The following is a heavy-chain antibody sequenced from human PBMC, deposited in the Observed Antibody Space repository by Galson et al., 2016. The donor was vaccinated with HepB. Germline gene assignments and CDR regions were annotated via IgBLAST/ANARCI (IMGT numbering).Heavy chain of an antibody. CDR3: ARDRPFTGHYYLDY. CDR2: ISGRGGIT. Sequence: SLRLSCAASGFSFSNYAMSWVRQAPGKGLQWVSVISGRGGITYYADSVKGRFTISRDNAKNSLYLQMNSLRAEDTAVYYCARDRPFTGHYYLDYWGPGILVTVSS. J-gene: IGHJ4*02. V-gene: IGHV3-23*01. CDR1: GFSFSNYA. D-gene: IGHD4-11*01.